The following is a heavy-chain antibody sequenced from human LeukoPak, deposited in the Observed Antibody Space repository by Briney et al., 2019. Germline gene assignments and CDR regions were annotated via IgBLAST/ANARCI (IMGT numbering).Heavy chain of an antibody. CDR2: INPKSGGT. J-gene: IGHJ4*02. CDR1: GGTFSSYA. Sequence: ASVKVSCKASGGTFSSYAISWVRQAPGQGLEWMGWINPKSGGTNYAQKFQGRVTMTRDTSISTAYMELSRLRSDDTALYYCARDYGDYVFDYWGQGTLVTVSS. CDR3: ARDYGDYVFDY. V-gene: IGHV1-2*02. D-gene: IGHD4-17*01.